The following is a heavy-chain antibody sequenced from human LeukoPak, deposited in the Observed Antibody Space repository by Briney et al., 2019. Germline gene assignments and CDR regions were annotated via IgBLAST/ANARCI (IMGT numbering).Heavy chain of an antibody. CDR3: ARDYYDSSGKTNHGMDV. CDR2: ISAYNGNT. CDR1: GYTFTSYG. V-gene: IGHV1-18*01. J-gene: IGHJ6*02. Sequence: ASVKVSYKASGYTFTSYGISWVRQAPGQGLEWMGWISAYNGNTNYAQKLQGRVTMTTDTSTSTAYMELRSLRSDDTAVYYCARDYYDSSGKTNHGMDVWGQGTTVTVSS. D-gene: IGHD3-22*01.